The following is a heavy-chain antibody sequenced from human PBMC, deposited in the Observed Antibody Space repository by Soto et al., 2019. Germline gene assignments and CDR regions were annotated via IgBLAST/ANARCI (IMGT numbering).Heavy chain of an antibody. V-gene: IGHV3-74*01. Sequence: EVQLVESGGGLAQPGGSLRLSCAASGFTFSSYWMHWVRQAPGKGLVWVSRISSDGSSTSYADSVKGRFTISRDNAKNTLYLQMNSLRADDTAVYYCARGNYYGMDVWGQGTTVTVSS. CDR2: ISSDGSST. CDR1: GFTFSSYW. J-gene: IGHJ6*02. CDR3: ARGNYYGMDV.